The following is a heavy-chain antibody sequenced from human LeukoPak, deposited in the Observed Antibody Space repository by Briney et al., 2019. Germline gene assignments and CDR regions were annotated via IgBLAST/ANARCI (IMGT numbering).Heavy chain of an antibody. CDR1: GFTFSSYS. D-gene: IGHD3-10*01. J-gene: IGHJ4*02. V-gene: IGHV3-48*01. CDR2: ISSTGSTI. Sequence: PGGSLRLSCPVSGFTFSSYSMSWVRQAPGKGLEWISYISSTGSTIYYADSVKGRFTISRDNAKNSLYLQMNSLRPEDTAVYYCARERWFGESLPAHLDYWGQGTLVTVSS. CDR3: ARERWFGESLPAHLDY.